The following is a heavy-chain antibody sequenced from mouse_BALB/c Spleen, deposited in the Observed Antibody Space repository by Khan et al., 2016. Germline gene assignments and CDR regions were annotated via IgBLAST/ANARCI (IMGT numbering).Heavy chain of an antibody. CDR3: TRDPDYGNYRGAMDY. Sequence: EVELVESGGGLVKPGGSLKLSCAASGFTFSSYTMSWVRQTPEKRLEWVATISSGASYTYYPDRVKGRFTISRDNAKNTLYLQMSSLKSEDTAVYYCTRDPDYGNYRGAMDYWGQGTSFTVSS. J-gene: IGHJ4*01. CDR1: GFTFSSYT. V-gene: IGHV5-6-4*01. CDR2: ISSGASYT. D-gene: IGHD2-1*01.